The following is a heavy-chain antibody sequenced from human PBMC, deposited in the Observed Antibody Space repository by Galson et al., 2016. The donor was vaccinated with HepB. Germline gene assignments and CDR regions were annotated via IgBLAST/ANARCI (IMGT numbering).Heavy chain of an antibody. CDR1: GFTFSTYW. CDR3: ERVRGDITLLQGKLRPNNWFDP. Sequence: SLRLSCAASGFTFSTYWMHWVRQTPEKGLVWVSLINSDGSSTSYADSVKGRFTISRDNAKNTLYLQMNSLRAEDTAVYYCERVRGDITLLQGKLRPNNWFDPWGQGTLVTVAS. V-gene: IGHV3-74*01. D-gene: IGHD3-10*01. J-gene: IGHJ5*02. CDR2: INSDGSST.